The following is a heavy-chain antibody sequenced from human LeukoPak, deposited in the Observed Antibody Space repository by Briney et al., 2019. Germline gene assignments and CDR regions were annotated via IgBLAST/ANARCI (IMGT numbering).Heavy chain of an antibody. CDR1: GYTFTSYA. V-gene: IGHV1-3*01. D-gene: IGHD4-17*01. Sequence: ASVKVSCKASGYTFTSYAMHWVRQAPGQRLEWMGWINAGNGNTKYSQKFQGRVTITRDTSASTAYMELSSLRSEDTAVYYCARRGDSGDYGDYADAFDIWGQGTMVIVSS. CDR2: INAGNGNT. CDR3: ARRGDSGDYGDYADAFDI. J-gene: IGHJ3*02.